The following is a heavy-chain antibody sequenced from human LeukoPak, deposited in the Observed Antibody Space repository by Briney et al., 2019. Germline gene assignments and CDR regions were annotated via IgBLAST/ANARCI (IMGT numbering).Heavy chain of an antibody. CDR3: ARDSQAFCSGVSCLNYFDY. V-gene: IGHV1-2*02. D-gene: IGHD2-15*01. CDR2: INPNSGGT. Sequence: ASVKVSCQTSGYTFTDFYMHWVRQAPGQGLERMGWINPNSGGTNYAQKFQGRVTLTRDTSISTAYMELSRLRSDDTAVYYCARDSQAFCSGVSCLNYFDYWGQGTLVTVSS. CDR1: GYTFTDFY. J-gene: IGHJ4*02.